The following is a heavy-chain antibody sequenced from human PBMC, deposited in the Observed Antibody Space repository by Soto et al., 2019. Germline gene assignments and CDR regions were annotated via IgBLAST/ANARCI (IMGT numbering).Heavy chain of an antibody. D-gene: IGHD6-6*01. V-gene: IGHV4-39*01. CDR3: ARRSQYSSSFLFDY. Sequence: PSETLSLTCSVSGGSISSSSYYWGWIRQPPGKGLEWIGSIYYSGSTYYNPSLKSRVTISEDTSKNQFSLKLSSVTAADTAVYYCARRSQYSSSFLFDYWGQGTLVTVSS. CDR2: IYYSGST. CDR1: GGSISSSSYY. J-gene: IGHJ4*02.